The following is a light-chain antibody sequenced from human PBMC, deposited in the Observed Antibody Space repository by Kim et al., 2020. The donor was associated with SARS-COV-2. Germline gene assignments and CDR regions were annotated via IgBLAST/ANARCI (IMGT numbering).Light chain of an antibody. J-gene: IGLJ1*01. CDR3: QAWDSSTLYV. CDR1: KLGDKY. V-gene: IGLV3-1*01. CDR2: QDS. Sequence: VSPGQPASITCSGDKLGDKYACWYQQKPGQSPVVVIYQDSKRPSGIPERFSGSNSGNTATLTISGTQAMDEADYYCQAWDSSTLYVFGTGTKVTVL.